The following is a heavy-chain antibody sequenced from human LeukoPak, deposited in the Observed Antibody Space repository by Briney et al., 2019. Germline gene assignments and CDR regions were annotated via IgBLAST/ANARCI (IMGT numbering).Heavy chain of an antibody. CDR2: INTSGST. CDR1: GGSINSGSYY. CDR3: ARSAPFNWFDP. Sequence: PSQTLSLTCTVSGGSINSGSYYRSWIRQPAGEGLEWIGRINTSGSTNYNPSLKTRVIISVDTSKNQFSLKLSSVTAADTAVYYCARSAPFNWFDPCGQGTLVTVSS. V-gene: IGHV4-61*02. J-gene: IGHJ5*02.